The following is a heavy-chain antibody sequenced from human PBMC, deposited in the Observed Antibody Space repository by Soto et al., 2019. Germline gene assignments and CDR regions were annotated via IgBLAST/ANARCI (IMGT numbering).Heavy chain of an antibody. D-gene: IGHD3-16*01. J-gene: IGHJ4*02. CDR2: VHHSGAT. CDR1: GGSVSSGSYY. Sequence: QVQLQESGPGLVKPSETLSLTCTVSGGSVSSGSYYWSWIRQPPGKGLEWIGYVHHSGATNYKPSLKSRATMSVDTSNNQFSLLLTSVTAADTAVYYCAREPYAAQFDCWGQGALVTVSS. V-gene: IGHV4-61*01. CDR3: AREPYAAQFDC.